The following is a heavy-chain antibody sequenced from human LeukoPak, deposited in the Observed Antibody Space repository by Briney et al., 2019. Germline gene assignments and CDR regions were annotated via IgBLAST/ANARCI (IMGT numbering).Heavy chain of an antibody. V-gene: IGHV4-39*07. Sequence: SETLSLTCTVSGGSISSSSYYWGWIRQPPGKGLEWIGSIYYSGSTYYNPSLKSRVTISVDTSKNQFSLKLSSVTAADTAVYYCARDRGITIFGVHLNWFDPWGQGTLVTVSP. J-gene: IGHJ5*02. CDR2: IYYSGST. CDR1: GGSISSSSYY. D-gene: IGHD3-3*01. CDR3: ARDRGITIFGVHLNWFDP.